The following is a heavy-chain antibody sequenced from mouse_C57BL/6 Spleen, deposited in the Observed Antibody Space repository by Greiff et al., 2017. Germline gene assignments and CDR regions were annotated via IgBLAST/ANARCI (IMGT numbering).Heavy chain of an antibody. CDR1: GFTFSDYY. CDR3: AREETYYFDY. CDR2: FNYDGSST. V-gene: IGHV5-16*01. Sequence: EVKLVESEGGLVQPGSSMKLSCTASGFTFSDYYMAWVRQVPEKGLEWVANFNYDGSSTYYLDSLKSRFIISRDNAKNILYLQLSSLKSDDTATYYCAREETYYFDYWGQGTTLTVSS. J-gene: IGHJ2*01.